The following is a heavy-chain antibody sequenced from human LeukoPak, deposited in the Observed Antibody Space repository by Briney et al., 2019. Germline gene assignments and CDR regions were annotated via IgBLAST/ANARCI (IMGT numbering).Heavy chain of an antibody. J-gene: IGHJ4*02. V-gene: IGHV1-2*02. CDR2: INPNSGGT. D-gene: IGHD3-3*01. Sequence: ASVKVSCKASGYTFTGYYMHWVRQAPGQGLEWMGWINPNSGGTNYAQKFQGRVTMTRDTSISTAYTELSRLRSDDTAVYYCARSQTRMAWFGFATLAYWGQGTLVTVSS. CDR1: GYTFTGYY. CDR3: ARSQTRMAWFGFATLAY.